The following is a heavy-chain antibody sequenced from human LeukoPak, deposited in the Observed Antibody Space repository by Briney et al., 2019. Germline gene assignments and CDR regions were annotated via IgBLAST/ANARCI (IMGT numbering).Heavy chain of an antibody. CDR1: GFTFSSYS. CDR3: ARDAAVMITFGGVIFTSYYYYYMDV. V-gene: IGHV3-48*04. Sequence: PGGSLRLSCAASGFTFSSYSMNWVRQAPGKGLEWVSYISSSGSTIYYADSVKGRFTISRDNAKNSLYLQMNSLRAEDTAVYYCARDAAVMITFGGVIFTSYYYYYMDVWGKGTTVTVSS. J-gene: IGHJ6*03. D-gene: IGHD3-16*02. CDR2: ISSSGSTI.